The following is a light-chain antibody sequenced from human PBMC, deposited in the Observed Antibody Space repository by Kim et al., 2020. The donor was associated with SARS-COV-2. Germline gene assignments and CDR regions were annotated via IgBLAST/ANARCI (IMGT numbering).Light chain of an antibody. Sequence: AATGDRITISCRASQAIADYVAWYQHKPGKAPKLLINGASSLQGGVPPRFSGSGSGTDFTLTISSLQSEDFAVYFCQQYYSYPATFGPGTKVDIK. CDR3: QQYYSYPAT. V-gene: IGKV1-8*01. CDR1: QAIADY. CDR2: GAS. J-gene: IGKJ3*01.